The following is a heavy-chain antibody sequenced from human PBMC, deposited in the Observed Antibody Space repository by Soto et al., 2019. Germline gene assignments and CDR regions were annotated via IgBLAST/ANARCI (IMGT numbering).Heavy chain of an antibody. CDR1: GYTFTTYA. CDR3: ARVTSTGWRLMDV. Sequence: ASVKVSCKASGYTFTTYAMHWVRQAPGQRLEWLGWINAGNGNTKYSQKFQGRVTITRDTSASTAYMELSSLRSEDTAVYYCARVTSTGWRLMDVWGQGTTVTVSS. J-gene: IGHJ6*02. CDR2: INAGNGNT. V-gene: IGHV1-3*01. D-gene: IGHD6-19*01.